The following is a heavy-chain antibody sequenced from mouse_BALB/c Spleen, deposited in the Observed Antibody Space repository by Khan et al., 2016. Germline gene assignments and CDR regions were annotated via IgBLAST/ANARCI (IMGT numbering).Heavy chain of an antibody. V-gene: IGHV5-4*02. D-gene: IGHD2-4*01. Sequence: EVELVESGGGLVKPGGSLKLSCAASGFTFSDYYMYWVRQTPEKRLEWVATISDGGSYTYYPDSVKGRFTISRDNAKKNLYLQTSRLKSADTAMYYCAREGLRRGFAYWGQGTLVTVSA. J-gene: IGHJ3*01. CDR2: ISDGGSYT. CDR3: AREGLRRGFAY. CDR1: GFTFSDYY.